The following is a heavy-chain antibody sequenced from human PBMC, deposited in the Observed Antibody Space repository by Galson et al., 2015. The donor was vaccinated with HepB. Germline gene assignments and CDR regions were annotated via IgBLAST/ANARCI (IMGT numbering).Heavy chain of an antibody. V-gene: IGHV5-51*03. CDR3: ARSRAWGKRDAVDI. Sequence: QSGAEVKKPGESLKISCKASGYIFTSYWIAWARQMPGKGLEWMGIIFPGDSDTRYSPPFEGQVTMSADKSTNTAYLQWTSLKASDTSMYYCARSRAWGKRDAVDIWGQGTLLTVSS. D-gene: IGHD3-16*01. CDR2: IFPGDSDT. CDR1: GYIFTSYW. J-gene: IGHJ3*02.